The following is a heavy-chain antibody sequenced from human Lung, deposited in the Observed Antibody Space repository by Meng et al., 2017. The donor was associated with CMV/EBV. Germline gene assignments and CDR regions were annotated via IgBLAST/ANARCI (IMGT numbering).Heavy chain of an antibody. V-gene: IGHV1-69*13. D-gene: IGHD2-15*01. Sequence: SVXVSXKASGGTFTGYAVGWVRQAPGQGLEWMGGIIPILGTVNYAQNFQDRVTITADESTVTAYMELSSLRSEDTAVYYCARGTAIVQYISSGLDIWGQGKXV. CDR1: GGTFTGYA. CDR2: IIPILGTV. J-gene: IGHJ3*02. CDR3: ARGTAIVQYISSGLDI.